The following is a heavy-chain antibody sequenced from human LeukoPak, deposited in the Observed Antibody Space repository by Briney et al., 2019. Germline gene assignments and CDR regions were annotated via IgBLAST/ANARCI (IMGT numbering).Heavy chain of an antibody. Sequence: PSETLSLTCTVSGGSISSSSYYWGWIRQPPGKGLEWIGSIYYSGSTYYNPSLKSRVTISVDTSKNQFSLKLSSVTAADTAVYYCARLIAGDPPDYWGQGTLVTVSS. CDR1: GGSISSSSYY. D-gene: IGHD4-17*01. V-gene: IGHV4-39*01. J-gene: IGHJ4*02. CDR2: IYYSGST. CDR3: ARLIAGDPPDY.